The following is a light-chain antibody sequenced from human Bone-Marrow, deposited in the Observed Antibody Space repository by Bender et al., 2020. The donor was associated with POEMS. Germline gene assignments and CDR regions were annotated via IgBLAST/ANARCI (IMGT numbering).Light chain of an antibody. CDR3: YSTDSRANDRRV. J-gene: IGLJ3*02. V-gene: IGLV3-10*01. CDR1: ALPQKY. Sequence: SYVLTQPPSVSVSPGQTARITCSGDALPQKYAYWYQQKSGQAPVLVIYEDDRRPSGIPERFSGSSSGTMATLTISGAQVEDEADYFCYSTDSRANDRRVFGGGTKLTVL. CDR2: EDD.